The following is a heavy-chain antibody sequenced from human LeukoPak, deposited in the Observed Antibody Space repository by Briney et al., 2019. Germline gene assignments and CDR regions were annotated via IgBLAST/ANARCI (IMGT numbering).Heavy chain of an antibody. J-gene: IGHJ4*02. Sequence: PGGSLRLSCAASGFTFSSYEMNWVRQAPGKGLEWVSYISSSGSTIYYADSVKGRFTISRDNAKNSLYLQMNSLRAEDTAVYYCARGRHSSGYYSESFDYWGQGTLVAVSS. CDR1: GFTFSSYE. CDR3: ARGRHSSGYYSESFDY. V-gene: IGHV3-48*03. D-gene: IGHD3-22*01. CDR2: ISSSGSTI.